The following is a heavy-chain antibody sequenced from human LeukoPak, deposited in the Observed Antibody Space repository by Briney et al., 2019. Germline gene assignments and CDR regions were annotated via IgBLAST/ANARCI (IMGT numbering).Heavy chain of an antibody. CDR3: AELGITMIGGV. J-gene: IGHJ6*04. Sequence: GGSLRLSCAASGFFFSNYWMSWVRQAPGKGLEWVADIKQDGSEKYYVDSVKGRFTISRDNAKNSLYLQMNSLRAEDTAVYYCAELGITMIGGVWGKGTTVTISS. CDR1: GFFFSNYW. V-gene: IGHV3-7*01. CDR2: IKQDGSEK. D-gene: IGHD3-10*02.